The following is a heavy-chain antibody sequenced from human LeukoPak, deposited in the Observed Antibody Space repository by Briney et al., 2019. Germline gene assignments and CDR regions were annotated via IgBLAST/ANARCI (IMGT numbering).Heavy chain of an antibody. V-gene: IGHV3-23*01. CDR3: AKSVSRLTSEGS. CDR1: GFTFSNYA. J-gene: IGHJ5*02. Sequence: GGSLRLSCAASGFTFSNYAMSWVRQAPGKGLEWVSTISGNSYSIYYADSVKGRFTISRDNSKDTVYLQMNSLRADDTATYYCAKSVSRLTSEGSWGQGTLVTVSS. CDR2: ISGNSYSI.